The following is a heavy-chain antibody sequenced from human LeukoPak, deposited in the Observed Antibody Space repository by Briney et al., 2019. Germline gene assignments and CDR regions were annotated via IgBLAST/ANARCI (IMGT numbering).Heavy chain of an antibody. CDR3: ASRYCSSSTSCYAEDAFDI. CDR2: ISAYNGNT. J-gene: IGHJ3*02. D-gene: IGHD2-2*01. CDR1: GYTFTTYG. Sequence: ASVKVSCKASGYTFTTYGISWVRQAPGQGLEWMSWISAYNGNTNYAQNLQGRFTMTTDTSTTTAYMELRSLRSDDTAVYYCASRYCSSSTSCYAEDAFDIWGQGTMVTVSS. V-gene: IGHV1-18*01.